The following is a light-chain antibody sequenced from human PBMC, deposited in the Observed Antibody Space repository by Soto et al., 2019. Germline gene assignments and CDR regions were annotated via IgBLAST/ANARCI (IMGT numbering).Light chain of an antibody. V-gene: IGKV3-11*01. CDR1: QSVSTY. CDR3: QHRSNWPRT. Sequence: EIVLTQSPATLSLSPGERATLSCRASQSVSTYLAWYQQKPGQAPRLLIYDASNRATGIPARFSGSGSGTDLTHTTSSLEPGDFAVYYCQHRSNWPRTFGQGTKLQI. CDR2: DAS. J-gene: IGKJ2*01.